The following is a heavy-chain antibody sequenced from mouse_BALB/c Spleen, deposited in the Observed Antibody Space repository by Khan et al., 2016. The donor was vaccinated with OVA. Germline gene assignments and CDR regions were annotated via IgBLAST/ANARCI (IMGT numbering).Heavy chain of an antibody. Sequence: DLVKPGASVRLSCKASGYTFTSYWINWIKQRPGQGLEWIGRISPGSGTPYYNEMFKGKATLTVDTSSSTAYIQLSSLSSEDSAVYVCARENYYGSSHYARDYWGQGTSVTVSS. CDR2: ISPGSGTP. J-gene: IGHJ4*01. D-gene: IGHD1-1*01. CDR3: ARENYYGSSHYARDY. V-gene: IGHV1S41*01. CDR1: GYTFTSYW.